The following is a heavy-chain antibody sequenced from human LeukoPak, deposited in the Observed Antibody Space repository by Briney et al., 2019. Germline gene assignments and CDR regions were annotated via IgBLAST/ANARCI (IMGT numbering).Heavy chain of an antibody. CDR3: ARRRTYYYDSSGLCWFDP. Sequence: PSETLSLTCTVSGGSISSYYWSWIRQPPGRGLEWTGYIYYSGSTNYNPSLKSRVTISVDTSKNQFSLKLSSVTAADTAVYYCARRRTYYYDSSGLCWFDPWGQGTLVTVSS. D-gene: IGHD3-22*01. J-gene: IGHJ5*02. CDR2: IYYSGST. CDR1: GGSISSYY. V-gene: IGHV4-59*01.